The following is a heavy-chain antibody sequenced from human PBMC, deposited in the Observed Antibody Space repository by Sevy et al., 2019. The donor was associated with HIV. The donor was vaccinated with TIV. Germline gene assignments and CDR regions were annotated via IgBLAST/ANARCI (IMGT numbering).Heavy chain of an antibody. J-gene: IGHJ4*02. V-gene: IGHV3-48*02. CDR2: ISSSSTTI. CDR1: GFTFSSYS. CDR3: AGSPTSANFPNGFDW. D-gene: IGHD2-8*01. Sequence: GGSLRLSCAASGFTFSSYSMNWVRQAPGKGLEWISFISSSSTTIYYADSVKGRFTISRDNAKKSLYLQMNSLRDEDTAVYYCAGSPTSANFPNGFDWWGQGTLVTVSS.